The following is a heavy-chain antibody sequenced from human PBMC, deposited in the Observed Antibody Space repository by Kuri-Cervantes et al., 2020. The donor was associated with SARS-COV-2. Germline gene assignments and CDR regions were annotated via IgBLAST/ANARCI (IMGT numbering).Heavy chain of an antibody. Sequence: GESLKISCAASGFTLDDYGMYWVRQAPGKGLEWVSLITASGGRTYSADSVKGRFTVSRDNSKNTLYLRMNSLRAEDTAVYYCVKTLSSDDYDFDSWGQGTLVTVSS. CDR1: GFTLDDYG. D-gene: IGHD3-22*01. J-gene: IGHJ4*02. CDR3: VKTLSSDDYDFDS. V-gene: IGHV3-23*01. CDR2: ITASGGRT.